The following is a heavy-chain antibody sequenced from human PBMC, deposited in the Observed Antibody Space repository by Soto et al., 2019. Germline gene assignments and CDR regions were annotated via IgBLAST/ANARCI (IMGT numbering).Heavy chain of an antibody. D-gene: IGHD6-19*01. Sequence: PGGSLRLSCAASGFTFNKHGMHWVRQAPGKGLEWVAVVSYDGSSQYYADSVKGRFTISRDNSKNMVYLQMTTLRREDAAVYYCAKAHGYSSGWRADSWGQGTRVTVSS. CDR1: GFTFNKHG. J-gene: IGHJ4*02. CDR3: AKAHGYSSGWRADS. V-gene: IGHV3-30*18. CDR2: VSYDGSSQ.